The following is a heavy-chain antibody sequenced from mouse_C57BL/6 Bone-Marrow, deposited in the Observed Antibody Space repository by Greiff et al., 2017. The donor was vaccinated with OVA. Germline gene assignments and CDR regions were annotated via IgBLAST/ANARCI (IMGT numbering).Heavy chain of an antibody. V-gene: IGHV1-63*01. D-gene: IGHD2-4*01. J-gene: IGHJ2*01. CDR2: IYPGGGYT. CDR1: GYTFTNYW. CDR3: ARGRGLRSFDY. Sequence: QVQLQQSGAELVRPGTSVKMSCKASGYTFTNYWIGWAKQRPGHGLEWIGDIYPGGGYTTYNEKFKGKATLTADKSSSTAYMQFSSLTSEDSAIYYCARGRGLRSFDYWGQGTTLTVSS.